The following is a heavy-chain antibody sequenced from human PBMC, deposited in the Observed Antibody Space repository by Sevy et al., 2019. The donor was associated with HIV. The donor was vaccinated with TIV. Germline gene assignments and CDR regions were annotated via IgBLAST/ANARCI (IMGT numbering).Heavy chain of an antibody. D-gene: IGHD3-22*01. CDR1: VFTFSSYA. CDR3: AKDKRGYYDSSGYYCFDY. V-gene: IGHV3-23*01. Sequence: GGSLRLSCAASVFTFSSYAMSWVRQAPGKGLEWVSAISGSGGSTYYADSVKGRFTISRDNSKNTLYLQMNSLRAEDTAVYYCAKDKRGYYDSSGYYCFDYWGQGTLVTVSS. J-gene: IGHJ4*02. CDR2: ISGSGGST.